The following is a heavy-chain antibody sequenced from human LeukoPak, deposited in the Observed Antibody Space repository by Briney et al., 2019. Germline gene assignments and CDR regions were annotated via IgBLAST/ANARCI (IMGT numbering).Heavy chain of an antibody. Sequence: ASVKVSCKASGYTFTSYGISWVRQAPGQGLEWMGWINAGNGNTKYSQKFQGRVTITRETSASIAYMELSSLRSEDTAVYYCARGVLRSYYYYGMDVWGQGTTVTVSS. CDR1: GYTFTSYG. CDR3: ARGVLRSYYYYGMDV. V-gene: IGHV1-3*01. CDR2: INAGNGNT. D-gene: IGHD3-16*01. J-gene: IGHJ6*02.